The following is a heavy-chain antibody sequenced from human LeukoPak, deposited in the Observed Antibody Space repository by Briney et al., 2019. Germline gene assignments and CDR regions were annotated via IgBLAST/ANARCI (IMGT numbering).Heavy chain of an antibody. CDR3: ARVDPDYGSSGYFDY. V-gene: IGHV4-31*03. J-gene: IGHJ4*02. Sequence: SETLSLTCTVSGSSISSGGYYWSWIRQHPGKGLEWIGYIYYSGSTYYNPSLKSRVTISVDTSKNQFSLKLSSVTAADTAVYYCARVDPDYGSSGYFDYWGQGTLVTVSS. CDR2: IYYSGST. D-gene: IGHD4/OR15-4a*01. CDR1: GSSISSGGYY.